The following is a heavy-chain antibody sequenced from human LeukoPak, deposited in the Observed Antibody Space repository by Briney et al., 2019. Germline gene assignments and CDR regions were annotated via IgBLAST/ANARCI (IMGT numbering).Heavy chain of an antibody. CDR2: TYYRSQWFN. CDR1: GDSVSSNSAA. J-gene: IGHJ4*02. D-gene: IGHD6-19*01. V-gene: IGHV6-1*01. Sequence: SQTLSLACAISGDSVSSNSAAWNWIGQSPSRGLEWLGRTYYRSQWFNDYAVSVKSRITLNPDTSKNQFSLQLNSVTPEDTAVYYCVRVGGSVWYACDYWGQGTLVTVSS. CDR3: VRVGGSVWYACDY.